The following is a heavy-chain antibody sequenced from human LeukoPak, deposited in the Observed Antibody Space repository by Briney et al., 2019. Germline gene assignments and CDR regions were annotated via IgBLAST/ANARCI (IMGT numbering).Heavy chain of an antibody. V-gene: IGHV3-30*04. D-gene: IGHD4-17*01. J-gene: IGHJ4*02. CDR3: VRDLDYGDYVRPIDY. Sequence: GGSLRLSCAASGFTFSSYAMHWVRQAPGKGLEWVAVISYDGSNKYYADSVKGRFTISRDNSKNTLYLQMNSLRAEDTAVYYCVRDLDYGDYVRPIDYWGQGTLVTVSS. CDR1: GFTFSSYA. CDR2: ISYDGSNK.